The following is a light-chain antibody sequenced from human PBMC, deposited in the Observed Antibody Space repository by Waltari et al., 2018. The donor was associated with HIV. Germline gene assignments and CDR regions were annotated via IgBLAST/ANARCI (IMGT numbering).Light chain of an antibody. CDR1: SLRSYD. Sequence: SSELTQDPAVSVALGQTVRITGQGDSLRSYDASWYQQKPGQAPLLVIYGKNNRPSGIPDRFSGSSSGNTASLTITGAQAEDEADYYCNSRDSSGNHVVFGGGTKLTVL. V-gene: IGLV3-19*01. CDR2: GKN. J-gene: IGLJ2*01. CDR3: NSRDSSGNHVV.